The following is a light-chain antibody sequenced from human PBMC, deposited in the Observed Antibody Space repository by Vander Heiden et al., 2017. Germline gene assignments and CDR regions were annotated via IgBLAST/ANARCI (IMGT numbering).Light chain of an antibody. CDR1: QSVDRY. J-gene: IGKJ1*01. V-gene: IGKV1-5*01. CDR2: DAS. Sequence: DIQLTQSPSTLSASVGDRVTITCRASQSVDRYLAWYQHKPGKAPQLLIYDASTLEAADPSRVSGRGSGTEFTLTISSPQPDDFATYYCQNYDSYPWAFGQGTKVEV. CDR3: QNYDSYPWA.